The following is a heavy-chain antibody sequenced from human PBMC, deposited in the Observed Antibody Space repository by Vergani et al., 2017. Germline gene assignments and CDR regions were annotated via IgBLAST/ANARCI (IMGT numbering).Heavy chain of an antibody. CDR2: IYYSGSN. Sequence: QLQLQGSGQGLVKPSATLSLTCSVSGASIRSSNYYWGWIRQPPGKGLEWIASIYYSGSNYYNPSLKSRVTISVDTSKNQFSLKLSSVTAADTAVYFCARHSTVQWLVKLGWIYPSDQGILVTVSS. CDR3: ARHSTVQWLVKLGWIYP. CDR1: GASIRSSNYY. D-gene: IGHD6-19*01. V-gene: IGHV4-39*01. J-gene: IGHJ5*02.